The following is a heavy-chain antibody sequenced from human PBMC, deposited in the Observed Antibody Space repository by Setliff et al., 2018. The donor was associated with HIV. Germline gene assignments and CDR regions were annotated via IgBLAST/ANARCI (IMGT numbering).Heavy chain of an antibody. CDR3: ARDWGGYSSSKGGYYYYMDV. CDR1: GYTFTSYG. Sequence: ASVKVSCKASGYTFTSYGISWVRQAPGQGLEWMGWISGNNGNTNYTENFQGRVTVTTDTSTSTAYMEVRSLRSDDTAVYYCARDWGGYSSSKGGYYYYMDVWGKGPTVTVSS. J-gene: IGHJ6*03. V-gene: IGHV1-18*01. D-gene: IGHD6-13*01. CDR2: ISGNNGNT.